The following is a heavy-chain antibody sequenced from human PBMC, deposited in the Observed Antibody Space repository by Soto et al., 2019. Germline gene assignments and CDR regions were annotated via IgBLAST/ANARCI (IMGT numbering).Heavy chain of an antibody. Sequence: ASVKVSCKASGFIFTNYYMHWVRQAPGQGLEWMGTINAGGGYTTYAQRFQGRVTMTRNTSISTAYMELSSLRSEDTAVYYCASGPPTNWFDPWGQGTLVTVSS. V-gene: IGHV1-46*01. CDR1: GFIFTNYY. J-gene: IGHJ5*02. CDR2: INAGGGYT. CDR3: ASGPPTNWFDP.